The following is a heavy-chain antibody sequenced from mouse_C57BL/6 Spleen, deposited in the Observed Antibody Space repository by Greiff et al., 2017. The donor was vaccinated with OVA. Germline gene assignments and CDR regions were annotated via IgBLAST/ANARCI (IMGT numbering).Heavy chain of an antibody. D-gene: IGHD1-1*01. CDR2: INPNNGGT. CDR1: GYTFTDYN. V-gene: IGHV1-18*01. Sequence: VQLQQSGPELVKPGASVKIPCKASGYTFTDYNMDWVKQSHGKSLEWIGDINPNNGGTIYNQKFKGKATLTVDKSSSTAYMELRSLTSEDTAVYYCALHYYGKENWYFDVWGTGTTVTVSS. CDR3: ALHYYGKENWYFDV. J-gene: IGHJ1*03.